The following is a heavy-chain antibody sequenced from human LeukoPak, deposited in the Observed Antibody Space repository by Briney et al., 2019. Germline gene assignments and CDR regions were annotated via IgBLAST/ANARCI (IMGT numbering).Heavy chain of an antibody. V-gene: IGHV3-21*01. J-gene: IGHJ3*02. Sequence: GGSLRLSCEASGFTFSRYWMTWVRQAPGKGLEWVSSISSSSSYIYYADSVKGRFTISRDNAKNSLYLQMNSLRAEDTAVYYCARDSSSWYGDAFDIWGQGTMVTVSS. D-gene: IGHD6-13*01. CDR2: ISSSSSYI. CDR3: ARDSSSWYGDAFDI. CDR1: GFTFSRYW.